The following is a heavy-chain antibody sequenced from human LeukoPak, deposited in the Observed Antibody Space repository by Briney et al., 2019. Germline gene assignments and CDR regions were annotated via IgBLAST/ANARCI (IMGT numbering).Heavy chain of an antibody. Sequence: GGSLRLSCAASGSTLSSYWMNWVRQAPGKGLEWMANINQDGSEKYHVDSVKGRFTISRDNAKNSLYLQMNSLRAEDTAVYYCARRVLTDRSFDYWGQGTRVTVSS. CDR2: INQDGSEK. CDR1: GSTLSSYW. J-gene: IGHJ4*02. D-gene: IGHD4/OR15-4a*01. V-gene: IGHV3-7*04. CDR3: ARRVLTDRSFDY.